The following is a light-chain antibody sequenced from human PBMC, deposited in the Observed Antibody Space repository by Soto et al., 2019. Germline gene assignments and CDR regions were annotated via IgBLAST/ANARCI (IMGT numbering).Light chain of an antibody. V-gene: IGKV3-20*01. CDR3: QQSGSSPPT. Sequence: EIVLTQSPCTLSLSPGERATLSCRASQSVSSSFLAWYQQKPGQAPRLLIYGASTRATGIPDRFSGSGSGTDFTLTISRLEPEDFAVYYCQQSGSSPPTFGQGTKVDI. J-gene: IGKJ1*01. CDR1: QSVSSSF. CDR2: GAS.